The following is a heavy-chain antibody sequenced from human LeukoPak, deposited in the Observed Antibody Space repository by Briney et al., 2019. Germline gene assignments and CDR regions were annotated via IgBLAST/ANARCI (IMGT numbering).Heavy chain of an antibody. J-gene: IGHJ4*02. Sequence: GGSLRLSCAASGFMFDTYIMTWVRQAPGKGLEWISYINSINAVYYTDSVKGRFTISRDNAKNSLYLQMNSLRAEDTAVYYCARDYRSTFDYWGQGTLVTVPS. D-gene: IGHD1-26*01. CDR3: ARDYRSTFDY. V-gene: IGHV3-48*04. CDR2: INSINAV. CDR1: GFMFDTYI.